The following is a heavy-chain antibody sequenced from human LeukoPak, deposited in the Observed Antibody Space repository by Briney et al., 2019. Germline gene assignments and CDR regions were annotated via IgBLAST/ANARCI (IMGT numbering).Heavy chain of an antibody. V-gene: IGHV3-23*01. CDR1: GFTFSSYA. J-gene: IGHJ6*02. D-gene: IGHD3-10*01. CDR3: ARDLVFGELGYYYYYGMDV. CDR2: ISGSGGST. Sequence: PGGSLRLSCAASGFTFSSYAMSWVRQAPGKGLEWVSAISGSGGSTYYADSVKGRFTISRDNSKNTLYLQMNSLRAEDTAVYYCARDLVFGELGYYYYYGMDVWGQGTTVTVSS.